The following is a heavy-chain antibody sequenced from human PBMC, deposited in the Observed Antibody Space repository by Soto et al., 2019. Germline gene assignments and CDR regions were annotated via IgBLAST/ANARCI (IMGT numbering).Heavy chain of an antibody. D-gene: IGHD1-26*01. CDR3: ARTPRNLPRELDY. Sequence: EVQLVESGGGLGRPGGSLRLSCAASGFTFSNYAMTWVRQAPGKGLEWVSGLSGSGGHTYYADSVKGRFIISRDDSKNTLFLQMNNLRAEDTALYYCARTPRNLPRELDYWGQGTLVTISS. V-gene: IGHV3-23*04. CDR1: GFTFSNYA. J-gene: IGHJ4*02. CDR2: LSGSGGHT.